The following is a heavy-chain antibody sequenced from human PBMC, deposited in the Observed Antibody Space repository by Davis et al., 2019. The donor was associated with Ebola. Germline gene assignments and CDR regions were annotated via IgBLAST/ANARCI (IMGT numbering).Heavy chain of an antibody. CDR3: AKDSQVETIGAAFDF. V-gene: IGHV3-48*01. CDR2: ISSSSSTI. Sequence: PGGSLRLSCAASGFTFSSYSMNWVRQAPGKGLEWVSYISSSSSTIYYADSVKGRFTISRDNAKNSLYLQMNSLRAEDTAVYYCAKDSQVETIGAAFDFWGQGTLVSVSS. J-gene: IGHJ4*02. D-gene: IGHD2-21*02. CDR1: GFTFSSYS.